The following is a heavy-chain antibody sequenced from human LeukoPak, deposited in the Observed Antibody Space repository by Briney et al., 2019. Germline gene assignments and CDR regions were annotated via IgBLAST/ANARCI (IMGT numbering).Heavy chain of an antibody. V-gene: IGHV1-3*01. CDR1: GYTFTIYA. CDR2: ISAGDGST. CDR3: ARGYCSRTSCQYYLEY. Sequence: ASVKVCFKGSGYTFTIYAMPWVRQAPGQRLERMGWISAGDGSTQFSQNFQGRVTFTRETSASTVYMGLSSLRSEDTAVYYCARGYCSRTSCQYYLEYWGQGTLVTVAS. D-gene: IGHD2-2*01. J-gene: IGHJ4*02.